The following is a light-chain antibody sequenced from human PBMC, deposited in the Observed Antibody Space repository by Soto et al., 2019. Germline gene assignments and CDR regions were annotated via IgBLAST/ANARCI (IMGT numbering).Light chain of an antibody. Sequence: EIVMTQSPATLSVSPGERVTLSCRASQRVNNNLAWYQQKPGEALRLLIYAAATRATGIPARFSGSGSGTDFTLTISSLEPEDFAVYYCQQRSNWGTFGQGTKVDIK. CDR2: AAA. CDR3: QQRSNWGT. J-gene: IGKJ1*01. CDR1: QRVNNN. V-gene: IGKV3-11*01.